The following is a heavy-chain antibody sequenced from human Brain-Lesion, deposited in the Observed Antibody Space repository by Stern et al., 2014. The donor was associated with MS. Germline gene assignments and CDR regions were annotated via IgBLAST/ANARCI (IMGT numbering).Heavy chain of an antibody. CDR3: ATLAPGAGGNYYRHVDY. D-gene: IGHD1-26*01. CDR2: FDPEDGET. Sequence: QVQLVESGAEVMQPGASLKVSCKVSGYTLTEFSMNWVRQAPRKGLEWMGGFDPEDGETIYAQQFQGRVTMTEETSTDSAYMELSGLRSEDTAVYYCATLAPGAGGNYYRHVDYWGQGTLVTVSS. V-gene: IGHV1-24*01. CDR1: GYTLTEFS. J-gene: IGHJ4*02.